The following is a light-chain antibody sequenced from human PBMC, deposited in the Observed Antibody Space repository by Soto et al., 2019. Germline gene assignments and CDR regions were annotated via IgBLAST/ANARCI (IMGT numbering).Light chain of an antibody. Sequence: DIVLTQSPATLSLSPGERATLSCRASQSVSSYLAWYQQKXGQAPRLLIYDSSNRATGIPARFSGSGRGTDYTLNIRSLEPEDFAVYCCQQRSNWSEITLGQGTRLEIK. CDR1: QSVSSY. CDR2: DSS. CDR3: QQRSNWSEIT. J-gene: IGKJ5*01. V-gene: IGKV3-11*01.